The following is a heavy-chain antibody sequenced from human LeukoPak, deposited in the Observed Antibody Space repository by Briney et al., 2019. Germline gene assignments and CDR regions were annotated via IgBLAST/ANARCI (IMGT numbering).Heavy chain of an antibody. J-gene: IGHJ4*02. Sequence: ASVKVSCKASGYTLTELSMHWVRQTPGKGLEWMGGFDPEDGATVYAQKFQGRVTMTEDTPTDTAYMEMSSLRSEDTAVYYCATVVLYSGYYFDYWGQGTLVTVSS. V-gene: IGHV1-24*01. D-gene: IGHD5-12*01. CDR2: FDPEDGAT. CDR1: GYTLTELS. CDR3: ATVVLYSGYYFDY.